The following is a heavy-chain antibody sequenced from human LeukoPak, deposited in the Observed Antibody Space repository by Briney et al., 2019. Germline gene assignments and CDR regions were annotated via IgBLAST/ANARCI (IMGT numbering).Heavy chain of an antibody. D-gene: IGHD3-22*01. CDR3: ARDTYYYYDSSGLDY. Sequence: GGSLRLSCAASGFTFSAYWMTWVRQAPGKGLEWVAVISYDGSNKYYADSVKGRFTISRDNSKNTLYLQMNSLRAEDTAVYYCARDTYYYYDSSGLDYWGQGTLVTVSS. CDR2: ISYDGSNK. V-gene: IGHV3-30-3*01. J-gene: IGHJ4*02. CDR1: GFTFSAYW.